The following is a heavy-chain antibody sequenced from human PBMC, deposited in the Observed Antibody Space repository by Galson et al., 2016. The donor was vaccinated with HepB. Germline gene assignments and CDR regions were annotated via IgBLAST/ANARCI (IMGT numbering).Heavy chain of an antibody. CDR3: ATLHVMVFFSDF. V-gene: IGHV4-31*03. CDR2: VYYNGDT. Sequence: TLSLTCTVSGASITSGYYSWNWIRQHPGEGLEWIGYVYYNGDTYYNPSLKSRVTISVDTSKNQFSLRLNSVTAADTAVYYCATLHVMVFFSDFWGQGTLVTVSS. CDR1: GASITSGYYS. D-gene: IGHD3-10*01. J-gene: IGHJ4*02.